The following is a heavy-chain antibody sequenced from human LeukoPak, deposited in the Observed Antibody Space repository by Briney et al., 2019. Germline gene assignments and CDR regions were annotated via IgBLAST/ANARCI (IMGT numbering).Heavy chain of an antibody. CDR1: GYSISSGYH. Sequence: PSETLSLTCTVSGYSISSGYHWGWIRQPPGKGLEWIGSIYHSGSTYYNPSLKSRVTISVDTSKNQFSLKLSSVTAADTAVYYCARGRTVTYDYWGQGTLVTVSS. D-gene: IGHD4-17*01. CDR2: IYHSGST. J-gene: IGHJ4*02. CDR3: ARGRTVTYDY. V-gene: IGHV4-38-2*02.